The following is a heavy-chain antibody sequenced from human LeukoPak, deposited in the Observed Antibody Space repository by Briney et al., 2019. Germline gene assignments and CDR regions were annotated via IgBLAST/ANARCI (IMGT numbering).Heavy chain of an antibody. V-gene: IGHV2-26*01. CDR3: ARIGTVTTDDYYYMDV. J-gene: IGHJ6*03. D-gene: IGHD4-17*01. Sequence: SGPVLVKPTETLTLTCTVSGFSLSNARMGVSWIRQPPGKALEWLAHIFSNDEKSYSTSLKSRLTISKDTSKSQVVLTMTNMDPVDTATYYCARIGTVTTDDYYYMDVWGKGTTVTVSS. CDR1: GFSLSNARMG. CDR2: IFSNDEK.